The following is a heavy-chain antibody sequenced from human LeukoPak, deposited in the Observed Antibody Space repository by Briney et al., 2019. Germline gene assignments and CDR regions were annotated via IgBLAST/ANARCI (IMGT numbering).Heavy chain of an antibody. CDR1: GFTFSSYA. J-gene: IGHJ1*01. D-gene: IGHD5-12*01. CDR2: ISFDGSNK. CDR3: TRDQLAYSGYDTLFHY. V-gene: IGHV3-30*04. Sequence: PGGSLRLSCEASGFTFSSYAIHWVRQAPGKGLEWVAVISFDGSNKYYADSVKGRFTISRDNSKNTLDLQLSSLRPEDTAIYYCTRDQLAYSGYDTLFHYWGQGTLVTDSS.